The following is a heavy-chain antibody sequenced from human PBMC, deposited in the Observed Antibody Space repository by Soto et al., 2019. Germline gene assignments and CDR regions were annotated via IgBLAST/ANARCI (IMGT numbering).Heavy chain of an antibody. J-gene: IGHJ3*02. V-gene: IGHV1-3*01. CDR2: INAGNGNT. D-gene: IGHD6-13*01. CDR3: ARRLGSSWRGAFDI. CDR1: GYTFTSYA. Sequence: ASVKVSCKASGYTFTSYAMHWVRQAPGQRLEWMGWINAGNGNTKYSQKFQGRVTITRDTSASTAYMELSSLRSEDTAVYYCARRLGSSWRGAFDIWGQGTMVTVSS.